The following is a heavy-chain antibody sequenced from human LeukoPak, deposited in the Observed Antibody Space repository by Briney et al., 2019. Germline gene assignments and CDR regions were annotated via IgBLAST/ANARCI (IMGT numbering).Heavy chain of an antibody. CDR1: GGSISSYY. J-gene: IGHJ4*02. D-gene: IGHD6-13*01. Sequence: LSLTCTVSGGSISSYYWSWVRQAPGKGLEWVSAISGSGGSTYYADSVKGRFTISRDNSKNTLYLQMNSLRAEDTAVYYCAKAEQPVDYWGQGTLVTVSS. V-gene: IGHV3-23*01. CDR3: AKAEQPVDY. CDR2: ISGSGGST.